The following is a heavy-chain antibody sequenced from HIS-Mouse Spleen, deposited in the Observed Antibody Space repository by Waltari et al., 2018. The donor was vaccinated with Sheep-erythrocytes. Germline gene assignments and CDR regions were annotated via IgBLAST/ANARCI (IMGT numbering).Heavy chain of an antibody. CDR3: ARVASGATFDY. CDR2: VSSSSNYI. CDR1: GFTFSSYS. V-gene: IGHV3-21*01. D-gene: IGHD1-26*01. Sequence: EVQLVESGGGLVKPGGSLRLSCAASGFTFSSYSMNWVRQAPGKWLGMVSSVSSSSNYIYYADSVKGRFTISRDNAKNSLYLQMNSLRAEDTAVYYCARVASGATFDYWGQGTLVTVSS. J-gene: IGHJ4*02.